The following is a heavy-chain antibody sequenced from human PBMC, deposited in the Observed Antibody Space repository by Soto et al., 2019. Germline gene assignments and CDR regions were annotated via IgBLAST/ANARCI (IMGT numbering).Heavy chain of an antibody. CDR2: ISSNGGST. Sequence: VVSLRLSPETPGFTFSTYAMHWVRQAPGKGLEYVSAISSNGGSTYYANSVKGRFTISRDNSKNTLYLQMGSLRAEDMAVYYCARGPGYYFDYWGQGT. CDR1: GFTFSTYA. J-gene: IGHJ4*02. V-gene: IGHV3-64*01. CDR3: ARGPGYYFDY.